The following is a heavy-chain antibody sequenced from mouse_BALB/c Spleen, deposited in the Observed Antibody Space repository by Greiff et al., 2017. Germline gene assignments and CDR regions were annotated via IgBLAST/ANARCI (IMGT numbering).Heavy chain of an antibody. CDR2: IDPANGNT. Sequence: VQLQQSGAELVRPGSSVKISCKASGYAFSSYWMNWVKQRPEQGLEWIGRIDPANGNTKYDPKFQGKATITADTSSNTAYLQLSSLTSEDTAVYYCAGQYGNRDAMDYWGQGTSVTVSS. J-gene: IGHJ4*01. V-gene: IGHV14-1*02. D-gene: IGHD2-10*02. CDR1: GYAFSSYW. CDR3: AGQYGNRDAMDY.